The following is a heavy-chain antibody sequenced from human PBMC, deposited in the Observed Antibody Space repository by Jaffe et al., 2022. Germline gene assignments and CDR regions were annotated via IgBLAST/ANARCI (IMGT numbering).Heavy chain of an antibody. V-gene: IGHV3-30*02. CDR3: AKEGLRWNWFDP. D-gene: IGHD3-16*01. CDR2: IRYDGSNK. J-gene: IGHJ5*02. Sequence: QVQLVESGGGVVQPGGSLRLSCAASGFTFSSYGMHWVRQAPGKGLEWVAFIRYDGSNKYYADSVKGRFTISRDNSKNTLYLQMNSLRAEDTAVYYCAKEGLRWNWFDPWGQGTLVTVSS. CDR1: GFTFSSYG.